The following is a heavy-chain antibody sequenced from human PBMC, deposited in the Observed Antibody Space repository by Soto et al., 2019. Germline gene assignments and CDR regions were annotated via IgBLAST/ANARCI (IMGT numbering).Heavy chain of an antibody. D-gene: IGHD4-17*01. CDR3: ARGWHSYGNDNWFDP. Sequence: SETLSLTCTVSGGSISSGDYYWSWIRQPPGKGLEWIGYIYYSGSTYYNPSLKSRVTISVDTSKNQFSLKLSSVTAADTAVYYCARGWHSYGNDNWFDPWGQGTLVTSPQ. V-gene: IGHV4-30-4*01. CDR2: IYYSGST. CDR1: GGSISSGDYY. J-gene: IGHJ5*02.